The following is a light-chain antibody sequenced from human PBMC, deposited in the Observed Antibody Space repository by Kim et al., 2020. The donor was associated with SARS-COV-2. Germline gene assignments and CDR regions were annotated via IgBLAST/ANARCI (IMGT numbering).Light chain of an antibody. CDR3: CSYAGSSTSVV. J-gene: IGLJ2*01. V-gene: IGLV2-23*02. Sequence: QSTTISGTGTSSDVGSYNLVSWYQQHPGKAPKLMIYEVSKRPSGVSNRFSGSKSGNTASLTISGLQAEDEADYYCCSYAGSSTSVVFGGGTQLTVL. CDR2: EVS. CDR1: SSDVGSYNL.